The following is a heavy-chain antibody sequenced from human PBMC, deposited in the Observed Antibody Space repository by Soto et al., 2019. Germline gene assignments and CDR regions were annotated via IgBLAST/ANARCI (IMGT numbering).Heavy chain of an antibody. V-gene: IGHV3-23*01. CDR1: GFTFSSYA. CDR2: ISGSGGST. CDR3: AKSLSAIPGDS. J-gene: IGHJ4*02. Sequence: GESLRLSCAASGFTFSSYAMSWVRQAPGKGLEWVSAISGSGGSTYYADSVKGRFTISRDNSKNTLYLQMNSLRAEDTAVYHCAKSLSAIPGDSWGQGTLVTVSS. D-gene: IGHD2-2*01.